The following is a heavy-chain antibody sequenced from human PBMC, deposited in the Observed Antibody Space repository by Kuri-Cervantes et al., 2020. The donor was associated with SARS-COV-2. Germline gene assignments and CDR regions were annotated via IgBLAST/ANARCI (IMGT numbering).Heavy chain of an antibody. Sequence: SETLSLTCTVSGGSISGHYWSWIRQPPGKGLEWIGYIYYSGSTNYNPSLKSRVTISVDTSKNQFSLKLSSVTAADTAVYYCARDPNANHNNWFDPWGQGTLVTVSS. CDR2: IYYSGST. D-gene: IGHD4/OR15-4a*01. CDR3: ARDPNANHNNWFDP. CDR1: GGSISGHY. V-gene: IGHV4-59*11. J-gene: IGHJ5*02.